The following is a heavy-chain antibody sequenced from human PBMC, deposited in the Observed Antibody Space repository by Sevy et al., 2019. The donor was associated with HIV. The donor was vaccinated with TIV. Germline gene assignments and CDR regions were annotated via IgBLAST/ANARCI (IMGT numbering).Heavy chain of an antibody. CDR2: IKSETDGGAA. V-gene: IGHV3-15*01. CDR3: TTDLGFYSSK. CDR1: GFTFSSAW. D-gene: IGHD4-4*01. Sequence: GGSLRLSCAASGFTFSSAWMSWVRLVPGKGLEWLGRIKSETDGGAADYAAAVKGRITIYRDDSKETRYLQLNSLKTEDTAVYYGTTDLGFYSSKWGQGTLVTVSS. J-gene: IGHJ4*02.